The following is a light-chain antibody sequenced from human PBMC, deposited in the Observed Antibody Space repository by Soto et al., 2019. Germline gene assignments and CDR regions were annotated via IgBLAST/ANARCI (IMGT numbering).Light chain of an antibody. CDR2: GAS. CDR1: QSVSNNY. V-gene: IGKV3-20*01. Sequence: IVLTQSPCTLSLSPFERATLSCRASQSVSNNYLAWYQQKPGQAPRLLIYGASNRATGIPDRFSGSGSGTDFTLTISRLEPDDCAVYYCQQYGSSGPFGQGTKAEI. J-gene: IGKJ1*01. CDR3: QQYGSSGP.